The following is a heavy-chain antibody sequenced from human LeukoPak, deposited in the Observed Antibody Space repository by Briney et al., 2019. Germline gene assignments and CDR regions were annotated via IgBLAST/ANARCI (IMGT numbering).Heavy chain of an antibody. D-gene: IGHD3-16*01. J-gene: IGHJ6*03. Sequence: NASETLSLTCTVSGASISNYYWSWIRQPAGKGLEWIGRIYTSGTTNYNPSLESRVTMSVDTSKNQFSLKLSSVTAADTAVYYCARGHLKSVAWGSTRYYYYMDVWGKGTTVTVSS. V-gene: IGHV4-4*07. CDR3: ARGHLKSVAWGSTRYYYYMDV. CDR1: GASISNYY. CDR2: IYTSGTT.